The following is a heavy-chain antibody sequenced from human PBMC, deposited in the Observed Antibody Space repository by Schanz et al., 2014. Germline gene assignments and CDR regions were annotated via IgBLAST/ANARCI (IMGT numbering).Heavy chain of an antibody. Sequence: EVQLVESGGGLVQPGGSLRLSCAASGFTFGTFWMSWVRQAPGKGLEWVANINQDGSDKSYVDSVKGRFTISRDSARNSLYLQMSSLRAEDTAVYYCARGTPFLCDYWGQGTLVTVSS. D-gene: IGHD3-16*01. CDR1: GFTFGTFW. CDR3: ARGTPFLCDY. V-gene: IGHV3-7*01. J-gene: IGHJ4*02. CDR2: INQDGSDK.